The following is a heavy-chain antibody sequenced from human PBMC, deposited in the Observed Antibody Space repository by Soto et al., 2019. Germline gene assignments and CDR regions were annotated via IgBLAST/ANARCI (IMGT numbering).Heavy chain of an antibody. CDR3: ARMRSNLFDT. CDR1: GGSISSYY. CDR2: IYASGVT. J-gene: IGHJ5*02. V-gene: IGHV4-4*07. D-gene: IGHD1-26*01. Sequence: PSETLSLTCTVSGGSISSYYWSWIRQPAGKGLEWIGRIYASGVTNYNPSLKSRITMSVDTSRNHFSLKLTSVTAADTAVYFCARMRSNLFDTWGQGTLVTVSS.